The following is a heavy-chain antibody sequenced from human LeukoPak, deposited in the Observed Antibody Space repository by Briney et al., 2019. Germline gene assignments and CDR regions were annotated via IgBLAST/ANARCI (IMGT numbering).Heavy chain of an antibody. CDR3: ARGSLAAAGKYNWFDP. V-gene: IGHV4-30-2*01. D-gene: IGHD6-13*01. J-gene: IGHJ5*02. Sequence: PSETLSLTCAVSGGSISSGGYSWRWIRQPPGKGLEWIGYIYHSGSTYYNPSLKSRVTISVDRSKNQFSLKLSSVTAADTAVYYCARGSLAAAGKYNWFDPWGQGTLVTVSS. CDR2: IYHSGST. CDR1: GGSISSGGYS.